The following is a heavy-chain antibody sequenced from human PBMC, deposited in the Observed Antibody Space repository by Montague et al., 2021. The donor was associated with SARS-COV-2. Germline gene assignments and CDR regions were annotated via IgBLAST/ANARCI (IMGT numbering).Heavy chain of an antibody. J-gene: IGHJ2*01. D-gene: IGHD6-19*01. V-gene: IGHV4-34*01. Sequence: SKTLSLTCAVYGGSFSGYYWSWIRQPPGKGLEWIGEMNPSGGTNYNPSLKSRVTISIDTSKNQFSLKLSSVTAADTAVYYCARGSGWYKYWYFDLWGRGTLVTVSS. CDR3: ARGSGWYKYWYFDL. CDR2: MNPSGGT. CDR1: GGSFSGYY.